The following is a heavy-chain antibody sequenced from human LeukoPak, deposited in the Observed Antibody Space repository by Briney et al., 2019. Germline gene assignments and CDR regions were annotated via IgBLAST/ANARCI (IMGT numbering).Heavy chain of an antibody. CDR1: GFTFSSYA. D-gene: IGHD1-26*01. V-gene: IGHV3-23*01. Sequence: GVSLRLSCAASGFTFSSYAMSWVRQAPGKGLEWVSSISGGGGVTYYADSVKGRFTVSSDNSKNTLYLQMNSLRAEDTAVYYCVRGGRIVGLTLGAFDIWGQGTMVTVSS. CDR3: VRGGRIVGLTLGAFDI. CDR2: ISGGGGVT. J-gene: IGHJ3*02.